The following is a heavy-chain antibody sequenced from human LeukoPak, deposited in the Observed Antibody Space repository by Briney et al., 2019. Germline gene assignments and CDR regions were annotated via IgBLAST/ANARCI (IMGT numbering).Heavy chain of an antibody. CDR3: ARDDSSGYSYFDY. CDR2: ISSSSSYI. Sequence: GGSLRLSCAASGFTFSSYSMNWVRQAPGKGLEWVSSISSSSSYIYYADSVKGRFTTSRDNAKNSLYLQMNSLRAEDTAVYYCARDDSSGYSYFDYWGQGTLVTVSS. CDR1: GFTFSSYS. V-gene: IGHV3-21*01. J-gene: IGHJ4*02. D-gene: IGHD3-22*01.